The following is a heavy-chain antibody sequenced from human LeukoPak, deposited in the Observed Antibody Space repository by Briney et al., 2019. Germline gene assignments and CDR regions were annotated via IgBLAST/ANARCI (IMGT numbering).Heavy chain of an antibody. CDR1: GGSISSGDYY. D-gene: IGHD4-17*01. V-gene: IGHV4-30-4*01. Sequence: SETLSLTCTVSGGSISSGDYYWSWIRQPPGKGLEWIGYIYYSGSTYYNPSLKSRVTISVDTSKNQFSLKLSSVTAADTAVYYCARDRGDSTFDHWGQGTLVTVSS. J-gene: IGHJ4*02. CDR2: IYYSGST. CDR3: ARDRGDSTFDH.